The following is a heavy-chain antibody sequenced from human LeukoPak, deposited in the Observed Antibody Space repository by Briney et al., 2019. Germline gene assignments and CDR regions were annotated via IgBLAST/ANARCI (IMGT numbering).Heavy chain of an antibody. V-gene: IGHV4-30-2*01. CDR3: ARGVFVVVPAAFDY. CDR1: GGSISSGGYY. Sequence: SETLSLTCTVSGGSISSGGYYWSWIRQPPGKGLEWIGYIYHSGSTYYNPSLKSRVTISVDRSKNQFSLKLSSVTAADTAVYYCARGVFVVVPAAFDYWGQGTLVTVSS. CDR2: IYHSGST. D-gene: IGHD2-2*01. J-gene: IGHJ4*02.